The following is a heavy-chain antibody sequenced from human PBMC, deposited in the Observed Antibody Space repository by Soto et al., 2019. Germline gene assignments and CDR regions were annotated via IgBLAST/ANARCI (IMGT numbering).Heavy chain of an antibody. Sequence: PSETLSLTCTVSGGSISSYYWSWIRQPPGKGLEWIGYIYYSGSTNYNPSLKSRVTISVDTSKNQFSLKLSSVTAADTAVYYCARLSSPEYYYDSSGYWRGFDYWGQGTIVTVYS. CDR2: IYYSGST. CDR1: GGSISSYY. V-gene: IGHV4-59*01. D-gene: IGHD3-22*01. CDR3: ARLSSPEYYYDSSGYWRGFDY. J-gene: IGHJ4*02.